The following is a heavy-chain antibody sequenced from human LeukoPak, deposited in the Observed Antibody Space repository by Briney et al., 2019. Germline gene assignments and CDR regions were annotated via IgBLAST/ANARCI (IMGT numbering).Heavy chain of an antibody. Sequence: PGGSLRLSCAASGFTFSSYSMNWVRQAPGKGLEWVSSISSSSSNIYYADSVKGRFTISRDNAKNSLYLQMNSLRAEDTAVYYCARDSPYYYDSSGYYPRINWFDPWGEGTVVSVSS. J-gene: IGHJ5*02. V-gene: IGHV3-21*01. CDR3: ARDSPYYYDSSGYYPRINWFDP. CDR1: GFTFSSYS. D-gene: IGHD3-22*01. CDR2: ISSSSSNI.